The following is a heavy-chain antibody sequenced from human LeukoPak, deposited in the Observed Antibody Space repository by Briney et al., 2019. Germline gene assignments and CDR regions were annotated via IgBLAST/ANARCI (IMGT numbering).Heavy chain of an antibody. Sequence: EPSETLSLTCTVSGGSISSSSYYWGWIRQPPGKGLEWIVSICYSGSTYYNPSLKSRFTISVDTSKSQFSLRLTSVTAADTAVYYCARHVRFLEWLSSYYFDYWGQGTLVTVSS. D-gene: IGHD3-3*01. V-gene: IGHV4-39*01. CDR1: GGSISSSSYY. CDR2: ICYSGST. CDR3: ARHVRFLEWLSSYYFDY. J-gene: IGHJ4*02.